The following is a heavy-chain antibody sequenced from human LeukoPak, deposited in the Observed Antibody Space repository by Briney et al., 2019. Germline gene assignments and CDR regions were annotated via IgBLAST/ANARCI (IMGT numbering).Heavy chain of an antibody. J-gene: IGHJ4*02. CDR2: ISSSGTTM. CDR3: ARGLGGYAFGY. V-gene: IGHV3-48*02. D-gene: IGHD2-2*01. Sequence: GGSLRLSCAASGLIFSDYSMNWVRQAPGKGLEWVSYISSSGTTMYYADSLKGRFTISRNTAKNSLFLQMNSLTDEDTAVYYCARGLGGYAFGYWGQGALVVVSS. CDR1: GLIFSDYS.